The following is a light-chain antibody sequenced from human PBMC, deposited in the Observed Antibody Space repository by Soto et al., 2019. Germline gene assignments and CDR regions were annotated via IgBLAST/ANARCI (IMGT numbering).Light chain of an antibody. CDR3: SSYTAASTLDVV. J-gene: IGLJ2*01. Sequence: QSVLTQPASVSGSPGQSITISCSGTSSDGDSVSWYQQHPGKAPKLIIYEDTNRPSGVSNRFSGSKSDYTASLTISGLQAEDEADYYCSSYTAASTLDVVFGGGTKSPS. V-gene: IGLV2-14*01. CDR1: SSDGDS. CDR2: EDT.